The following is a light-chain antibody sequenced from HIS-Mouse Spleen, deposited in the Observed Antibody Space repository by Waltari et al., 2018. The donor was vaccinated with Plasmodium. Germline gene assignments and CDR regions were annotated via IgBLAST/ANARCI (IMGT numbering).Light chain of an antibody. CDR3: YSTDSSGNHRV. CDR2: EDR. Sequence: SYELTQPPSVSVSPGQTARITCSGDALPKKYAYWYQQDSGQDPVLVICEDRKRPSGIPGRFSGARAGTMATVTMSGAQGEDEADYYCYSTDSSGNHRVFGGGTKLTVL. CDR1: ALPKKY. J-gene: IGLJ3*02. V-gene: IGLV3-10*01.